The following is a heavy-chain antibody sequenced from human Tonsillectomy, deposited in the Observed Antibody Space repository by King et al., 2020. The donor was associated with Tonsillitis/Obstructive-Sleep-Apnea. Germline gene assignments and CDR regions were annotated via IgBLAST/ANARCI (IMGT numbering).Heavy chain of an antibody. CDR1: GYTFTRYY. V-gene: IGHV1-46*01. D-gene: IGHD1-14*01. CDR3: ARDDVVGRYIDS. J-gene: IGHJ4*02. Sequence: QLVQSGAEVKTPGASVKVSCKASGYTFTRYYIHWVRQARGQGLEWMGIFNPSSGTTSYAQKFQGRVTITTDTSASTVYLELSSLRSEDTAVYYCARDDVVGRYIDSWGQGTLVTVSS. CDR2: FNPSSGTT.